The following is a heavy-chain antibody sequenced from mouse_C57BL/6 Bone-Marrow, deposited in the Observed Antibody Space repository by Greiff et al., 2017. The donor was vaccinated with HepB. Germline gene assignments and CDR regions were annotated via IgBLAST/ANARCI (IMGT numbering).Heavy chain of an antibody. CDR2: ISSGGSYT. D-gene: IGHD1-1*01. V-gene: IGHV5-6*01. CDR1: GFTFSSYG. CDR3: ARRGTTPWYFDV. J-gene: IGHJ1*03. Sequence: EVKLVESGGDLVKPGGSLKLSCAASGFTFSSYGMSWVRQTPDKRLEWVATISSGGSYTYYPDSVKGRFTISRDHAKNTLYLQMSSLKSEDTAMCECARRGTTPWYFDVWGTGTTVTVSS.